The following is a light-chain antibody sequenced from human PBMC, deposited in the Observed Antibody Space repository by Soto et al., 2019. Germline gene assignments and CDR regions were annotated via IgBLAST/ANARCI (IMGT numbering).Light chain of an antibody. V-gene: IGKV1-27*01. CDR3: QKYNSAPRT. CDR1: QGINNY. Sequence: DIQMTQSPSSLSASVGDRVTITCWASQGINNYLAWYQQKPGKVPKLLIYDASTLLSGDPSRFSGSGSGTDFTLTISSLQPEDIATYYCQKYNSAPRTFGQGTKVEIK. CDR2: DAS. J-gene: IGKJ1*01.